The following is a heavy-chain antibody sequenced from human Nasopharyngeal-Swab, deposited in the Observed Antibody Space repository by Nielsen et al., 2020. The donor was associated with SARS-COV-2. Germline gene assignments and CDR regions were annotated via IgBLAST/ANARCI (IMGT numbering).Heavy chain of an antibody. V-gene: IGHV4-34*01. D-gene: IGHD2-21*02. CDR3: ARSPQTALAARASGYFDL. CDR2: INHSGST. Sequence: WIRQPPGKGMEGIGEINHSGSTNYKPSLNSRVTISVDTSKNQFSLKLSSITAADTAVYYCARSPQTALAARASGYFDLWGRGTLVTVSS. J-gene: IGHJ2*01.